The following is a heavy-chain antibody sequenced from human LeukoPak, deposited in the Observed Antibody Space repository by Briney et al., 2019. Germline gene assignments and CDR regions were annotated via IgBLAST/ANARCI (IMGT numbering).Heavy chain of an antibody. J-gene: IGHJ3*02. CDR2: MNPNSGNT. V-gene: IGHV1-8*03. CDR1: GYTFTSYG. Sequence: ASVKVSCKASGYTFTSYGINWVRQATGQGLEWMGWMNPNSGNTGYAQKFQGRVTITRNTSISTAYMELSSLRSEDTAVYYCARGHVPMYYYDSSGYYLGFAFDIWGQGTMVTVSS. CDR3: ARGHVPMYYYDSSGYYLGFAFDI. D-gene: IGHD3-22*01.